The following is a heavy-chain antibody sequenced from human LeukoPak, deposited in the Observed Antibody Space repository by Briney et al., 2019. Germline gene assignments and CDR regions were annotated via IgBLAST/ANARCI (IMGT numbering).Heavy chain of an antibody. J-gene: IGHJ4*02. V-gene: IGHV5-10-1*01. Sequence: GESLKISCKGSGYSFTSYWISWVRQMPGKGLEWMGRIDPSDSYTNYSPSFQGHVTISADKSISTAYLQWSSLKASDTAMYYCARHVVDTAMVIDYWGQGTLVTVSS. CDR2: IDPSDSYT. CDR1: GYSFTSYW. D-gene: IGHD5-18*01. CDR3: ARHVVDTAMVIDY.